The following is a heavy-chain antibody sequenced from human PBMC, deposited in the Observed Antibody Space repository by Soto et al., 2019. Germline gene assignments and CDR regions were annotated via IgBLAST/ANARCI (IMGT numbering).Heavy chain of an antibody. Sequence: PGGSLRLSCAACGFTFCIYAMHWVRKAPGKGLEWVAVISYDGSNKYYADSVKGRFTISRDNSKNTLYLQMNSLRAEDTAVYYCARDMRCSSTSCCFGMDIWGQGTTVTVSS. CDR2: ISYDGSNK. CDR3: ARDMRCSSTSCCFGMDI. D-gene: IGHD2-2*01. J-gene: IGHJ6*02. V-gene: IGHV3-30-3*01. CDR1: GFTFCIYA.